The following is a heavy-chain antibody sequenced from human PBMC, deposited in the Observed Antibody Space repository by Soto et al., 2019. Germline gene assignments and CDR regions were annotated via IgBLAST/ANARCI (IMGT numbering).Heavy chain of an antibody. V-gene: IGHV3-64D*08. Sequence: GGSLRLSCSASGFTFSSYAMHWVRQAPGKGLEYVSAISSNGGSTYYADSVKGRFTISRDNSKNTLYLQMSSLRAEDTAVYYCVKSMRECSGGSCYGSHGYNYYGMDVWGQGTTVTVSS. CDR1: GFTFSSYA. CDR2: ISSNGGST. J-gene: IGHJ6*02. CDR3: VKSMRECSGGSCYGSHGYNYYGMDV. D-gene: IGHD2-15*01.